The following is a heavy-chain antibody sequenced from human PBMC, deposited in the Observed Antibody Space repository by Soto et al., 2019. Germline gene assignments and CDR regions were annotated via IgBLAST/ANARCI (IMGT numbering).Heavy chain of an antibody. J-gene: IGHJ6*02. D-gene: IGHD2-2*01. CDR2: ISSSSSTI. V-gene: IGHV3-48*02. Sequence: EKGMEWVSYISSSSSTIYYVDSVKGRFTISRDNAKNSLYLQMNSLRDEDTAVYYCAREGCSSTSGDASGRYGMDFWGQGTTVTVSS. CDR3: AREGCSSTSGDASGRYGMDF.